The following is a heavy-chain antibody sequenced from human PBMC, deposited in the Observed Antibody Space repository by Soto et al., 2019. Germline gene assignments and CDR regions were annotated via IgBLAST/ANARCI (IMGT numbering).Heavy chain of an antibody. D-gene: IGHD6-13*01. J-gene: IGHJ6*02. V-gene: IGHV4-30-4*01. CDR3: ARDPLNSSSWSDTNGMDV. Sequence: NPSETLSLTCTVSGGSISSGDYYWSWIRQPPGKGLEWIGYIYYSGSTYYNPSLKSRVTISVDTSKNQFSLKLSSVTAADTAVYYCARDPLNSSSWSDTNGMDVWGQGTTVTVSS. CDR2: IYYSGST. CDR1: GGSISSGDYY.